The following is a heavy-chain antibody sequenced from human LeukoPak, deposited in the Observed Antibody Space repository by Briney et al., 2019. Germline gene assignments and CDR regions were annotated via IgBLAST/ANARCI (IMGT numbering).Heavy chain of an antibody. CDR1: VGTFSSYA. CDR3: ARGSYECVWGTHSNY. V-gene: IGHV1-69*01. D-gene: IGHD3-16*01. Sequence: GSSVTVSFKSSVGTFSSYAISWVRQAPGQGLEGMGGIIHICGTANCAQKFQGRVKITADESTSTAYMELSSLRSEDTAVYYCARGSYECVWGTHSNYWGQGTLVSVSS. J-gene: IGHJ4*02. CDR2: IIHICGTA.